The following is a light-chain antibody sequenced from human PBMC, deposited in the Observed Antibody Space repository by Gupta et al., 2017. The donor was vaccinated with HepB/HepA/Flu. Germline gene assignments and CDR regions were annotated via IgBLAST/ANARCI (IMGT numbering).Light chain of an antibody. J-gene: IGKJ2*03. V-gene: IGKV1-39*01. CDR2: SST. Sequence: DIQLTQSPSSVSSSLGERVTITCRASQYINTYLNWYLQKPGQAPKLLIYSSTALHVGVPSSYRGDGSGTQFTLTINKRQREDLAPYCCQQCERDRYRFSLGTRLEMK. CDR1: QYINTY. CDR3: QQCERDRYR.